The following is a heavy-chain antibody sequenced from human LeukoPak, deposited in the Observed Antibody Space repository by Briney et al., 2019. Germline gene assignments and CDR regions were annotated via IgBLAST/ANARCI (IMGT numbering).Heavy chain of an antibody. Sequence: PSETLSLTCAVYGGSFSGYYWSWIRQPPGKGLEWIGEINHSGSTNYNPSLKSRVTISVDTSKNQFSLKLSSVTAADTAVYYCASPPYDSSGYCSALDIWGQGTMVTVSS. CDR3: ASPPYDSSGYCSALDI. CDR1: GGSFSGYY. CDR2: INHSGST. J-gene: IGHJ3*02. V-gene: IGHV4-34*01. D-gene: IGHD3-22*01.